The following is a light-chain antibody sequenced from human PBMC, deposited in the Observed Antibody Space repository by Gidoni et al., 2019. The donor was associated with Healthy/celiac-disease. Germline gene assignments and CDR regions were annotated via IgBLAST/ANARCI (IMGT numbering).Light chain of an antibody. CDR1: SSNIGAGYY. V-gene: IGLV1-40*01. CDR2: GNS. CDR3: QSYDSSLSGLYV. J-gene: IGLJ1*01. Sequence: QSVLPQPPSVSVAPGQRVTISCTGSSSNIGAGYYVHWYQQLPGTAPKLLIYGNSNRPSGVPDRFSGSKAGTSAFLGITGLQAEDEADYYCQSYDSSLSGLYVFGTGTKVTVL.